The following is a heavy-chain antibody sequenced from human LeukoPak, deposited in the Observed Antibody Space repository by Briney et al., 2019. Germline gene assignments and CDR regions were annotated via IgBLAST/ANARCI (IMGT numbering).Heavy chain of an antibody. J-gene: IGHJ4*02. D-gene: IGHD5-18*01. CDR1: GGSVSSDSSY. CDR3: ARDRGGGRGYSEGLDY. V-gene: IGHV4-61*01. CDR2: VYHTGHI. Sequence: SETLSLTCTVSGGSVSSDSSYWSWIRQPPGKSLEWIGHVYHTGHINYNPPLRSRVTISVDTSRNQFSLDLTSVSAADTAVYYCARDRGGGRGYSEGLDYWGQGALVTVSS.